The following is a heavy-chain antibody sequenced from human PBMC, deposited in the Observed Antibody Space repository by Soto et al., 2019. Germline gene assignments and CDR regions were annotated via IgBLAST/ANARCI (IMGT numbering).Heavy chain of an antibody. V-gene: IGHV4-34*01. CDR2: INHSGST. CDR3: ARALAAAGHYYYYYGMDV. Sequence: VQVLESGGGLVQPGGSLRLSCAASGFTFSSYAMSWVRQAPGKGLEWIGEINHSGSTNYNPSLKSRVTISVDTSKNQFSLKLSSVTAADTAVYYCARALAAAGHYYYYYGMDVWGQGTTVTVSS. CDR1: GFTFSSYA. J-gene: IGHJ6*02. D-gene: IGHD6-13*01.